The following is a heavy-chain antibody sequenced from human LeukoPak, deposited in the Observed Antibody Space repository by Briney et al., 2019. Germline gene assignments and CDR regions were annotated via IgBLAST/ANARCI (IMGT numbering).Heavy chain of an antibody. D-gene: IGHD2-21*02. CDR2: ISASGTSA. V-gene: IGHV3-23*01. CDR3: VRGTTVTALDGGVFDF. J-gene: IGHJ4*02. Sequence: GGSLRLSCAASGFTFDDYAMHWVRQAPGKGLEWVSGISASGTSAYYAVSVKGRFTISRDNSKNTLHLQMNNLRVADTAVYYCVRGTTVTALDGGVFDFWGQGALVTVSS. CDR1: GFTFDDYA.